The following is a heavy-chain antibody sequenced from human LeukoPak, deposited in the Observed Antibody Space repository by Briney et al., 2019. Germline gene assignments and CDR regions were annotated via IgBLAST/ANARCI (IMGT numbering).Heavy chain of an antibody. Sequence: PSETLSLTCAVYGGSFSGYLWSWIRQPPGKGLEWIGEINHSGSTNYNPSLKSRVTISVDTSKNQFSLKLSSVTAADTAVYSCARGLTTVTTFNWFDPWGQGTLVAVSS. D-gene: IGHD4-17*01. CDR2: INHSGST. V-gene: IGHV4-34*01. CDR3: ARGLTTVTTFNWFDP. CDR1: GGSFSGYL. J-gene: IGHJ5*02.